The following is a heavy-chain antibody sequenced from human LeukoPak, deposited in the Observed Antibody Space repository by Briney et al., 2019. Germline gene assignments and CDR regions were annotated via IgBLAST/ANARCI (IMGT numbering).Heavy chain of an antibody. CDR2: IYYTGST. Sequence: SETLSLTCTVSGGSITNYYWTWIRQPPGKGLEWIGHIYYTGSTNYNPSLKSRVTMSVDTSKNQFSLKLSSVTAADTAVYYCAREIGYSYHIWGQGTLVTVSS. CDR3: AREIGYSYHI. V-gene: IGHV4-59*01. D-gene: IGHD5-18*01. CDR1: GGSITNYY. J-gene: IGHJ4*02.